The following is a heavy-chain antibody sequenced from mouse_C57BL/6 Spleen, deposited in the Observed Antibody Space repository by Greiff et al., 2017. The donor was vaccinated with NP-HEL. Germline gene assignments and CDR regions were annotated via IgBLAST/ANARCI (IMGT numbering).Heavy chain of an antibody. CDR1: GFNIKDDY. CDR2: IDPENGDT. V-gene: IGHV14-4*01. CDR3: TGQGSSYGYWYFDV. D-gene: IGHD1-1*01. J-gene: IGHJ1*03. Sequence: EVQVVESGAELVRPGASVKLSCTASGFNIKDDYMHWVKQRPEQGLEWIGWIDPENGDTEYASKFQGKATITADTSSNTAYLQLSSLTSEDTAVDYCTGQGSSYGYWYFDVWGTGTTVTVSS.